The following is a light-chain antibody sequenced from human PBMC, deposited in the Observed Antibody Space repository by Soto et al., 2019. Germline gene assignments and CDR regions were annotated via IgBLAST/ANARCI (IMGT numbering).Light chain of an antibody. CDR2: GAS. CDR3: QEYSKWPSRT. CDR1: QSVRIN. J-gene: IGKJ1*01. Sequence: EIGMTQSPATLAVSPGERATLSCRASQSVRINVAWYQQKNGQAPRLLVYGASTRASGIPDRFSGSGSGTEFTLTISSLQSEDFAVYYCQEYSKWPSRTFGPGTKVDIK. V-gene: IGKV3-15*01.